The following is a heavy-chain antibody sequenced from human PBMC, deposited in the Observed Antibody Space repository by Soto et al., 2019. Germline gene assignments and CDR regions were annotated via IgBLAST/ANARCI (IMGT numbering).Heavy chain of an antibody. CDR1: GFTFSNHW. CDR3: ARARSPDYYGMDV. V-gene: IGHV3-74*01. J-gene: IGHJ6*02. D-gene: IGHD1-26*01. CDR2: INSDGSST. Sequence: GGSLRLSCAASGFTFSNHWRHWVRQAPGKGLVWVSRINSDGSSTNYADSVKGRFTISRDNAKNTLYLQMNSLRAEDTAVYYCARARSPDYYGMDVWGQGTTVTVSS.